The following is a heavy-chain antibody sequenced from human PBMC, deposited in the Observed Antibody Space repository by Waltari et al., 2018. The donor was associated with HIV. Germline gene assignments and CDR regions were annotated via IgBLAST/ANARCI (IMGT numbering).Heavy chain of an antibody. V-gene: IGHV4-38-2*02. D-gene: IGHD6-13*01. CDR2: NYHSGST. Sequence: QVQLQESGPGLVKPSETLSLTCAVSGYSISSGYYWGWIRQPPGKGLEWIGSNYHSGSTYHNPSLKSRVTISVDTSKNQFSLKRRSVTAADTAVYYCAREAGDSSSWLYWFDPWGQGTLVTVSS. J-gene: IGHJ5*02. CDR1: GYSISSGYY. CDR3: AREAGDSSSWLYWFDP.